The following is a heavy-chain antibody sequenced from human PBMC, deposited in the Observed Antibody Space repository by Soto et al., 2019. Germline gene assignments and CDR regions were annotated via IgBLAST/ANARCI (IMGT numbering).Heavy chain of an antibody. J-gene: IGHJ4*02. D-gene: IGHD6-6*01. CDR2: ISSSSSYI. CDR3: ARDPYSSSPAENY. V-gene: IGHV3-21*01. Sequence: SLRLSCAASGFTFSSYSMNWVRQAPGKGLEWVSSISSSSSYIYYADSVKGRFTISRDNAKNSLYLQMNSLRAEDTAVYYCARDPYSSSPAENYWGQGTLVTVSS. CDR1: GFTFSSYS.